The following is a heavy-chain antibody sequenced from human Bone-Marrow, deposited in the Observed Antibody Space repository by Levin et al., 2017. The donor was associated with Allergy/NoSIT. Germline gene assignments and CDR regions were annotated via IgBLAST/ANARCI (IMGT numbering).Heavy chain of an antibody. J-gene: IGHJ6*02. CDR1: GFSFIAYA. CDR3: AKGLRNYYGSGPGGEMDV. V-gene: IGHV3-23*01. Sequence: GGSLRLSCSGSGFSFIAYAMSWVRQAPGKGLEWVSDISGAGDYTYYADSVKGRFTISRDNSKNTLYLQMNSLRGEDTAVYHCAKGLRNYYGSGPGGEMDVWGQWTTVTVSS. D-gene: IGHD3-10*01. CDR2: ISGAGDYT.